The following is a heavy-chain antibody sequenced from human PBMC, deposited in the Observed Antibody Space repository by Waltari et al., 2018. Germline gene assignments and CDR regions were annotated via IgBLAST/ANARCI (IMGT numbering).Heavy chain of an antibody. Sequence: QLQLQESGPGLVKPSETLSLTCTVSGGSISSSSYYWGWIRQPPGKGLEWIGSIYYSGSTNYNPSLKSRVTISVDTSKNQFSLKLSSVTAADTAVYYCARGYCSGGSCYYFDYWGQGTLVTVSS. CDR3: ARGYCSGGSCYYFDY. V-gene: IGHV4-39*07. D-gene: IGHD2-15*01. CDR2: IYYSGST. CDR1: GGSISSSSYY. J-gene: IGHJ4*02.